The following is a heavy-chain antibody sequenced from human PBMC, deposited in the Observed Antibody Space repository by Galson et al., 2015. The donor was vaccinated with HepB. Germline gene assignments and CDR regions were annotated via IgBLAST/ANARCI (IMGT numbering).Heavy chain of an antibody. J-gene: IGHJ6*02. CDR2: INPNSGGT. D-gene: IGHD6-13*01. CDR3: ARGTLAAAGILYYGMDV. V-gene: IGHV1-2*04. CDR1: GYTFTGYH. Sequence: SVKVSCKASGYTFTGYHMHWVRQAPGQGLEWMGWINPNSGGTNYAQKFQGWVTMTRDTSISTAYMELSRLRSDDTAVYYCARGTLAAAGILYYGMDVWGQGTTVTVSS.